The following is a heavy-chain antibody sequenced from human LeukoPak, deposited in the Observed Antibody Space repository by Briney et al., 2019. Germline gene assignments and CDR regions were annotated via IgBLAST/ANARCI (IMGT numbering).Heavy chain of an antibody. Sequence: SVKVSCKASGGTFSSYAISWVRQAPGQGLEWMGGIIPIFGTANYAQKFQGRVTMTTDTSTSTAYMELRSLRSDDTAVYYCASGGSGSYYYFDYWGQGTLVTVSS. CDR3: ASGGSGSYYYFDY. J-gene: IGHJ4*02. V-gene: IGHV1-69*05. CDR1: GGTFSSYA. D-gene: IGHD3-10*01. CDR2: IIPIFGTA.